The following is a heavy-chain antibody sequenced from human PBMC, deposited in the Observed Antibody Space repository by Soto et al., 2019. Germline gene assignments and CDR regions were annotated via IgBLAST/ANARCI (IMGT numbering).Heavy chain of an antibody. CDR3: ARRAHSGYAWRYFAY. Sequence: SGTVCLTVAVDDGFFSGYYWSWIRQPPGKGLEWIGEINHSGSTNYNPSLKSRVTISVDTSKNQFSLKLSSVTAADTAVYYCARRAHSGYAWRYFAYWGQGTLLTVSS. CDR2: INHSGST. J-gene: IGHJ4*02. CDR1: DGFFSGYY. V-gene: IGHV4-34*01. D-gene: IGHD5-12*01.